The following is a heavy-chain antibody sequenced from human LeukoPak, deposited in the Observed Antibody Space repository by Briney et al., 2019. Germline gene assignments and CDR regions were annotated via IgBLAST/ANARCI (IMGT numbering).Heavy chain of an antibody. Sequence: GGALGLSCVASGFTFSHYSMNWVRQAPGKGLEWVSSITTSGSYIYHADSVKGRFTISSDNAKNSLYLQMNSLRAEDTAVYYCARDLVFGGQGTLVTVSS. V-gene: IGHV3-21*06. CDR3: ARDLVF. CDR1: GFTFSHYS. D-gene: IGHD5/OR15-5a*01. J-gene: IGHJ4*02. CDR2: ITTSGSYI.